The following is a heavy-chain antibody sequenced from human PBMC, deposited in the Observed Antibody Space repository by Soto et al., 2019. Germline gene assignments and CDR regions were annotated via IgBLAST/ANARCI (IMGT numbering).Heavy chain of an antibody. CDR3: ARQPPPNGVYYYYGMDV. CDR1: GYTFTSYY. J-gene: IGHJ6*02. D-gene: IGHD2-8*01. Sequence: ASVKVSCKASGYTFTSYYMHWVRQAPGQGLEWMGIINPSGGSTSYAQKFQGRVTMTRDTSTSTVYMELSSLRSEDTAVYYCARQPPPNGVYYYYGMDVWGQGTTVTVSS. V-gene: IGHV1-46*01. CDR2: INPSGGST.